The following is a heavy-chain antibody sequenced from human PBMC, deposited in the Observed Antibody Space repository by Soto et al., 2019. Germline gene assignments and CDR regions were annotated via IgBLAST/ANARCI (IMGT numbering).Heavy chain of an antibody. CDR2: IIPMFGTA. CDR1: GGTFSTYA. J-gene: IGHJ4*02. CDR3: ASGILLWLRRINNGYSG. V-gene: IGHV1-69*12. D-gene: IGHD5-12*01. Sequence: QVQLVQSGAEVKKPESSVKVSCKAPGGTFSTYAISWVRQAPGHGLEWMGGIIPMFGTANYAQGFQDRVTSTADESTKTVYMELRRLGSEDTAVYFCASGILLWLRRINNGYSGWGQGTLVTVSS.